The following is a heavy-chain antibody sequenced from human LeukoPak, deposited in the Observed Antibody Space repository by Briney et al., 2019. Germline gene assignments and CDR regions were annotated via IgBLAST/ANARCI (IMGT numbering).Heavy chain of an antibody. CDR3: AKTKSSSWVFDY. D-gene: IGHD6-13*01. CDR2: ISGSGGST. J-gene: IGHJ4*02. CDR1: GFTFISYA. Sequence: GGSLRLSCAASGFTFISYAMSWVRQAPGKGLQWVSAISGSGGSTYYADSVKGRFTISRDNSKDTLYLQMNSPRAEDTAVYYCAKTKSSSWVFDYWGQGTLVTVSS. V-gene: IGHV3-23*01.